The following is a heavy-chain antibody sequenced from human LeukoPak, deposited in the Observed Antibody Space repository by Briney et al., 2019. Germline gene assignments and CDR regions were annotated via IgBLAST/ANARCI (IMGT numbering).Heavy chain of an antibody. CDR3: ARERNILWFGESTLRGAFDI. CDR1: GGSISSYY. CDR2: IYYSGST. D-gene: IGHD3-10*01. J-gene: IGHJ3*02. Sequence: SETLSLTCTVSGGSISSYYWSWIRQPPGKGLEWIGHIYYSGSTNYNPSLKSRVTISVDTSKNQFSLKLSSVTAADTAVYYCARERNILWFGESTLRGAFDIWGQGTMVTVSS. V-gene: IGHV4-59*01.